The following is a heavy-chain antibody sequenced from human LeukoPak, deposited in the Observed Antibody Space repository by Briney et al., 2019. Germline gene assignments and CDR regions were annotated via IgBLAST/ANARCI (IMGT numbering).Heavy chain of an antibody. D-gene: IGHD6-13*01. CDR2: ISHDGSDK. CDR3: ARDSSNAADY. Sequence: PGGSLRLSCAASGFTFSSYGFHWVRQAPGKGLEWVAVISHDGSDKYYADSVKGRFTISRDNSKNTLFLQMNSLRAEDTAVYYCARDSSNAADYWGQGSLVAVSS. CDR1: GFTFSSYG. V-gene: IGHV3-30*03. J-gene: IGHJ4*02.